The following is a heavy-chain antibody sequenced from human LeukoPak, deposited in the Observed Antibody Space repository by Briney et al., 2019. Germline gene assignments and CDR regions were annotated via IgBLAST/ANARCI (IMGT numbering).Heavy chain of an antibody. CDR1: GYSISSGYY. V-gene: IGHV4-38-2*02. D-gene: IGHD6-13*01. J-gene: IGHJ5*02. Sequence: PSETLSLTCTVPGYSISSGYYWGWIRQPPGKGLEWIGSIYHSGSTYYNPSLKSRVTISVDTSKNQFSLKLSSVIAADTAVYYCARGYSSSWYPNWFDPWGQGTLVTVSS. CDR3: ARGYSSSWYPNWFDP. CDR2: IYHSGST.